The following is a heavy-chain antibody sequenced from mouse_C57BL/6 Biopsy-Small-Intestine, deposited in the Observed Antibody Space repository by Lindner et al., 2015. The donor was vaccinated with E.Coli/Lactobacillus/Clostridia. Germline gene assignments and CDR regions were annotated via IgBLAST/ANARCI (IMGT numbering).Heavy chain of an antibody. Sequence: SVKVSCKXSGGTFSSYGISWVRQAPGQGLVWMGGIIPIFGSTNYAQNFQGRVTITADESTSTAYMELSSLRSEDTAVYYCATGKDGSNWDAFDMWGQGTMVTVSS. V-gene: IGHV1-81*01. D-gene: IGHD4-1*01. J-gene: IGHJ3*02. CDR3: ATGKDGSNWDAFDM. CDR1: GGTFSSYG. CDR2: IIPIFGST.